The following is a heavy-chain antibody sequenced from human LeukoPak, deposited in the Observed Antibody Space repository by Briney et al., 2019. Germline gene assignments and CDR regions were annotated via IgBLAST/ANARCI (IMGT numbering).Heavy chain of an antibody. V-gene: IGHV3-30*02. CDR3: AKGGSQIDY. Sequence: GGSLRLSCAASGFTFSSYGMHWVRQAPGKGLEWVAFKRYDGSNEYYADSVKGRFTISRDNSKNTLSLQMNSLRPEDTAVYYCAKGGSQIDYWGQGTLVTVSS. J-gene: IGHJ4*02. CDR1: GFTFSSYG. D-gene: IGHD2-15*01. CDR2: KRYDGSNE.